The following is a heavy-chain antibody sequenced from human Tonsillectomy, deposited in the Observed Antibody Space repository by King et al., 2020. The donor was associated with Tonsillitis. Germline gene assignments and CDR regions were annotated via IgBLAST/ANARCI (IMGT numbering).Heavy chain of an antibody. CDR1: GFTFSSYT. V-gene: IGHV3-30-3*01. Sequence: VQLVESGGGVVQPGRSLRLSCAASGFTFSSYTMHWVRQAPGKGLEWVAVISYDGSNKYYADSVKGRFTISRDNSKKTLYLQMNSLRAEDTAVYYCARETYYYDSSGYWGIDYWGQGNLVTVSS. CDR2: ISYDGSNK. D-gene: IGHD3-22*01. J-gene: IGHJ4*02. CDR3: ARETYYYDSSGYWGIDY.